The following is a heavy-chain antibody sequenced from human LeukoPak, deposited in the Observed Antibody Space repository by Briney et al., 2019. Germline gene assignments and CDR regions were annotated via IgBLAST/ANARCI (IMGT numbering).Heavy chain of an antibody. V-gene: IGHV3-21*01. CDR2: IDSSGAYI. CDR1: GFTFSSYS. Sequence: PGGSLRLSCAASGFTFSSYSMNWVRQAPGKGLEWVSSIDSSGAYIYYADSVKGRFTISRDNAKNSLYLQMNSLRAEDTAVYYCANFCSGHPCNGGSWGQGTLVTVSS. CDR3: ANFCSGHPCNGGS. D-gene: IGHD2-15*01. J-gene: IGHJ4*02.